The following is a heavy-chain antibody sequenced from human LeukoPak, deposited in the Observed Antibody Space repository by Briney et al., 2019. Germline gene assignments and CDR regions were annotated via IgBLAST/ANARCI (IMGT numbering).Heavy chain of an antibody. CDR2: IYTSGST. D-gene: IGHD3-3*01. CDR1: GGSISSYY. CDR3: ARQWSGYSYFDY. V-gene: IGHV4-4*09. J-gene: IGHJ4*02. Sequence: SETLSLTCTVAGGSISSYYWSWIRHPPGQELQWIGYIYTSGSTNYNPSLKSRVTISVDTSKNQFSLKLNSVTAADTAVYYCARQWSGYSYFDYWGQGTLVTVSS.